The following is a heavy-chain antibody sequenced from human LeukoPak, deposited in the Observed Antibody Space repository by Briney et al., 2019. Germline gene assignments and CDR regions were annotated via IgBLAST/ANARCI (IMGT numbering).Heavy chain of an antibody. J-gene: IGHJ4*02. CDR3: ATVDTAMVYFDY. D-gene: IGHD5-18*01. CDR2: INHSGST. V-gene: IGHV4-34*01. CDR1: GESFSAYY. Sequence: PSETLSLTCAVYGESFSAYYWSWIRQPPGKRLEWIGEINHSGSTNYNPSLKSRVTISIDTSENQFSLKLSSVTAADTAVYCCATVDTAMVYFDYWGQGTLVTVSS.